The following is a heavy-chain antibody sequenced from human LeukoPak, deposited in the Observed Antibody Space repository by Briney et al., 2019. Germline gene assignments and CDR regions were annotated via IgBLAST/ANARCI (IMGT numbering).Heavy chain of an antibody. CDR1: GFTFKTHA. D-gene: IGHD2-15*01. V-gene: IGHV3-23*01. Sequence: PGGSLRLSCAASGFTFKTHAMSWVRQAPGKGLEWVSRIDDSGVIRSYADSVKGRFTISRDNSKMTLTLQMNSLRAEDTAVYYCAKDRGALGYCSGGTCYADYWGQGTLVTVSS. CDR2: IDDSGVIR. CDR3: AKDRGALGYCSGGTCYADY. J-gene: IGHJ4*02.